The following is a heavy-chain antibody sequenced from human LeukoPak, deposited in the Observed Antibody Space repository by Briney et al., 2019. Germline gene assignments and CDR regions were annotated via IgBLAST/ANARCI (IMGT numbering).Heavy chain of an antibody. V-gene: IGHV3-30*02. Sequence: PGGSLRLSCAASGFTFSSYGMHWVRQAPGKGLEWVAFIRYDGSNKYYADSVKGRFTISRDNSKNTLYLQMNSLRAEDTAVYYCAKDQLYSSSWYSAFDIWGQGTMVTVSS. D-gene: IGHD6-13*01. J-gene: IGHJ3*02. CDR1: GFTFSSYG. CDR3: AKDQLYSSSWYSAFDI. CDR2: IRYDGSNK.